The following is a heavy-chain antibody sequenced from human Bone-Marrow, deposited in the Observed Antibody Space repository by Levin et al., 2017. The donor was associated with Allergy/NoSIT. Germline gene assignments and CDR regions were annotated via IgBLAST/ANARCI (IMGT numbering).Heavy chain of an antibody. V-gene: IGHV4-59*01. J-gene: IGHJ4*02. CDR2: IFHSGTT. CDR3: AGHLYDSNPFDY. D-gene: IGHD3-22*01. Sequence: PSETLSLTCTVSGGSISTYYWSWIRRPPGKGLEHIGYIFHSGTTNYNPSLKSRVTMSVDTSKNQFSLKLSSVTAADTAVYYCAGHLYDSNPFDYWGPGTLVTVSS. CDR1: GGSISTYY.